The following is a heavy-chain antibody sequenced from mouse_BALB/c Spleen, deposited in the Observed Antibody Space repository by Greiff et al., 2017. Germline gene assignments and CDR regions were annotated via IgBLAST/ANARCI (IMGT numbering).Heavy chain of an antibody. CDR2: IWAGGST. J-gene: IGHJ4*01. CDR3: ARDRDYYGSSLYAMDY. Sequence: QVQLQQSGPGLVAPSQSLSITCTVSGFSLTSYGVHWVRQPPGKGLEWLGVIWAGGSTNYNSALMSRLSISKDNSKSQVFLKMNSLQTDDTAMYYCARDRDYYGSSLYAMDYWGQGTSVTVSS. V-gene: IGHV2-9*02. CDR1: GFSLTSYG. D-gene: IGHD1-1*01.